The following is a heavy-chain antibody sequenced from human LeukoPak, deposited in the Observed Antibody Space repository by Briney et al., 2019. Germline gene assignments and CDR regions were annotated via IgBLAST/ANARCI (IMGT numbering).Heavy chain of an antibody. CDR3: AKEGQQFDYFDY. CDR1: GFTVSNSN. Sequence: PGGSLRLSCSASGFTVSNSNMNWVRQAPGKGLEWISVIYSGGSTHYADSVKGRFTISRDNSKNTLFLQMNSLRVEDTAVYYCAKEGQQFDYFDYWGQGTLVTVSS. V-gene: IGHV3-53*01. D-gene: IGHD6-6*01. J-gene: IGHJ4*02. CDR2: IYSGGST.